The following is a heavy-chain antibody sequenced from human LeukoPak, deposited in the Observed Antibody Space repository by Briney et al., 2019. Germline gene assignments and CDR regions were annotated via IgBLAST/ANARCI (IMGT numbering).Heavy chain of an antibody. J-gene: IGHJ4*02. CDR3: ASSPYYSFWSGSFDY. Sequence: GGSLRLSCTASGFTFGDYAMAWFRQAPGKGLEWVGFIRSRVYGGTTNYAASVKGRFTISRDDSKNIAYLQMDSLKTEDTAMYYFASSPYYSFWSGSFDYWGQGILVTVSS. CDR1: GFTFGDYA. D-gene: IGHD3-3*01. V-gene: IGHV3-49*03. CDR2: IRSRVYGGTT.